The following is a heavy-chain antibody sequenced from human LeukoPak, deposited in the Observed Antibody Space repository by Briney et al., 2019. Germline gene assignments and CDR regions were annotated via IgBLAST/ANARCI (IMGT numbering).Heavy chain of an antibody. CDR2: IYYSGST. CDR3: ARADVEMATIAPSNFDY. J-gene: IGHJ4*02. D-gene: IGHD5-24*01. V-gene: IGHV4-59*12. CDR1: GGSISSYY. Sequence: SETLSLTCTVSGGSISSYYWSWIRQPPGKGLEWIGYIYYSGSTYYNPSLKSRVTISVDTSKNQFSLKPSSVAAADTAVYYCARADVEMATIAPSNFDYWGQGTLVTVSS.